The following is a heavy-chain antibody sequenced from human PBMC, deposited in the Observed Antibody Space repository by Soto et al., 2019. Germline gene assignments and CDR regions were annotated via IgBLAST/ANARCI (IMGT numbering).Heavy chain of an antibody. Sequence: SLRLSCAASGFTFSSYGMHWVRQAPGKGLEWVAVISYDGSNKYYADSVKGRFTISRDNSKNTLYLQMNSLRAEDTAVYYCAKTAQEAGTFDYWGQGTLVTVSS. V-gene: IGHV3-30*18. D-gene: IGHD6-13*01. CDR2: ISYDGSNK. CDR3: AKTAQEAGTFDY. CDR1: GFTFSSYG. J-gene: IGHJ4*02.